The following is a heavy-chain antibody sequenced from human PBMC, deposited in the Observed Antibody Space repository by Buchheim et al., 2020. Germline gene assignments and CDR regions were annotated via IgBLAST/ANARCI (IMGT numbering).Heavy chain of an antibody. D-gene: IGHD2-15*01. CDR3: ARGPYCSGGSCYSERRYYYYGMDV. V-gene: IGHV4-34*01. CDR1: GGSFSGYY. CDR2: INHSGST. J-gene: IGHJ6*02. Sequence: QVQLQQWGAGLLKPSETLSLTCAVYGGSFSGYYWSWIRQPPGKGLEWIGEINHSGSTNYNPSLKSRVTISVDTSKNKFSLKLSSVTAADTAVYYCARGPYCSGGSCYSERRYYYYGMDVWGQGTT.